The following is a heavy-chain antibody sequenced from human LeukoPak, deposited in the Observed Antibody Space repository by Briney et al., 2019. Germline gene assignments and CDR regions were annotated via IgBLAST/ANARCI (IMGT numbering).Heavy chain of an antibody. D-gene: IGHD3-22*01. CDR3: ARGQDYYDSSGYYEAGYYFDY. Sequence: SETLSLTCTVSGYSISSGYYWGWIRQPPGKGLEWIGSIYHSGSTYYNPSLKSRVTISVDTSKNQFSLKLSSVTAADTAVYYCARGQDYYDSSGYYEAGYYFDYWGQGTLVTVSS. V-gene: IGHV4-38-2*02. CDR1: GYSISSGYY. CDR2: IYHSGST. J-gene: IGHJ4*02.